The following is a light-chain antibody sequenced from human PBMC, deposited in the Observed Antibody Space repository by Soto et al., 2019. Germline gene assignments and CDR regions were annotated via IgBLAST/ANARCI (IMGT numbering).Light chain of an antibody. V-gene: IGLV2-14*01. CDR3: NSYRDTDTFWV. CDR2: EVS. Sequence: QSALTQPASVSGSPGQSITISCTGTSSDVGGYNYVSWYQQQSGKAPKLMIHEVSNRPSGVSDRFSGSKSGNTASLTISGLQAEDEADYYCNSYRDTDTFWVFGGGTKLTVL. CDR1: SSDVGGYNY. J-gene: IGLJ3*02.